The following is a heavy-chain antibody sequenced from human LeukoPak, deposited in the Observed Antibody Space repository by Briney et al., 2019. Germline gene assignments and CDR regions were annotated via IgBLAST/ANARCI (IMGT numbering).Heavy chain of an antibody. CDR3: ARTGKGPYDPGSYHHNWFDP. CDR1: GYTFTDYY. CDR2: INPNSGGT. J-gene: IGHJ5*02. D-gene: IGHD3-10*01. Sequence: ASVKVSCKASGYTFTDYYMYWVRQAPGQGLEWMGWINPNSGGTNYAQKFQGRVTMTRDTSTSTVYMELSSLRSEDTAVYYCARTGKGPYDPGSYHHNWFDPWGQGTLVTVSS. V-gene: IGHV1-2*02.